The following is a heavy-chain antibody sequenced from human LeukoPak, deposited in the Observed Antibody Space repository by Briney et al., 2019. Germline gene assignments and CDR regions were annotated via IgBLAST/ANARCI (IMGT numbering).Heavy chain of an antibody. Sequence: ASVKVSCKASGYTFTSYGISWLQQAPGQGLEWMGWISAYNGNTNYAQKFQGRVTMTRDMSTSTVYMELSSLRSEDTAVYYCARDLYYSSNYYYYYMDVWGKGTTVTVSS. CDR2: ISAYNGNT. CDR1: GYTFTSYG. CDR3: ARDLYYSSNYYYYYMDV. V-gene: IGHV1-18*01. D-gene: IGHD4-11*01. J-gene: IGHJ6*03.